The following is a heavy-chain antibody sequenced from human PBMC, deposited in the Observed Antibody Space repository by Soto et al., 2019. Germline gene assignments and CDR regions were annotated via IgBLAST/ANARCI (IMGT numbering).Heavy chain of an antibody. CDR1: GYTFTSYG. D-gene: IGHD6-19*01. J-gene: IGHJ3*02. V-gene: IGHV1-18*04. CDR3: TRVGDIAVDDAFDI. Sequence: ASVKVSCKASGYTFTSYGISWVRQAPGQGLEWMGWISAYNGNTNYAQKLQGRVTMTTDTSTSTAYMELRSLRSDDTAVYYCTRVGDIAVDDAFDIWGQGTMVTVSS. CDR2: ISAYNGNT.